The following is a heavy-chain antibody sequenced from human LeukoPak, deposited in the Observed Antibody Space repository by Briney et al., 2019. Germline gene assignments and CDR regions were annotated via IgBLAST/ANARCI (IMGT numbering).Heavy chain of an antibody. CDR1: GFTFTRYA. V-gene: IGHV3-23*01. CDR3: AKVAAAGTGY. Sequence: GGSLRLSCAASGFTFTRYAMSWVRQAPGKGLEWVSAISGSGGSTYHADSVKGRFTISRDNSKNTLYLQMNSLRAEDTAVYYCAKVAAAGTGYWGQGTLVTVSS. D-gene: IGHD6-13*01. CDR2: ISGSGGST. J-gene: IGHJ4*02.